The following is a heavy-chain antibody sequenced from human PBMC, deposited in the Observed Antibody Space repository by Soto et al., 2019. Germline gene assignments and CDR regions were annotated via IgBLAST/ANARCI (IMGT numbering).Heavy chain of an antibody. Sequence: QVQLVQSGAEVKKPGSSVKVSCKASGGTFSSYAISWVGQAPGQGLEWMGGIIPIFGTANYAQKFQGRVTITADESTSTAYMELSSLRSEDTAVYYCARASNYYDSSSRPYYGMDVWGQGTTVTVSS. V-gene: IGHV1-69*12. CDR1: GGTFSSYA. D-gene: IGHD3-22*01. CDR3: ARASNYYDSSSRPYYGMDV. J-gene: IGHJ6*02. CDR2: IIPIFGTA.